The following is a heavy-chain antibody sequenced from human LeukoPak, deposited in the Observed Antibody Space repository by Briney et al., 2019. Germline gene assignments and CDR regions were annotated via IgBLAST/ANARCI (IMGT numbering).Heavy chain of an antibody. J-gene: IGHJ4*02. Sequence: GESLKVSCKGSGYRFPTYWIAWVRQMPGKGLEWVGIIHPGDSDTRYSPSFQGQVTISADKSISTAYLQWSSLKASDTAMYYCARRDDSSGYFFGYWGQGTLVTVSS. CDR1: GYRFPTYW. V-gene: IGHV5-51*01. CDR3: ARRDDSSGYFFGY. CDR2: IHPGDSDT. D-gene: IGHD3-22*01.